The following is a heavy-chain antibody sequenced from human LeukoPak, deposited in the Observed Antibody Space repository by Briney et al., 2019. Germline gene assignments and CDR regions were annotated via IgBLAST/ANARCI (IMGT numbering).Heavy chain of an antibody. V-gene: IGHV1-46*01. CDR1: GYTFTSYY. Sequence: ASVKVSCKASGYTFTSYYMHWVRQAPGQGLEWMGLINPTGGSTGYAQKFQGRVTMTRDMSTSTDYMELSSLRSDDTAVYYCATSPAPYYYGSGSYNDYWGQGTLVTVSS. D-gene: IGHD3-10*01. CDR3: ATSPAPYYYGSGSYNDY. CDR2: INPTGGST. J-gene: IGHJ4*02.